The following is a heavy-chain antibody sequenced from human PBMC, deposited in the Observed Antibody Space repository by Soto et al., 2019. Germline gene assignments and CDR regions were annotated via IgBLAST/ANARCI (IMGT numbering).Heavy chain of an antibody. CDR1: GGSLSSDNYY. J-gene: IGHJ4*02. CDR3: ARGDYIDY. Sequence: SETLSLTCTVSGGSLSSDNYYWTWIRQPPGKGLEWIGYIYYSGYTYYNPSLESRLTISLDTSKNQFSLTLSSVTAADTAVYYCARGDYIDYWGQGTLVTVSS. CDR2: IYYSGYT. V-gene: IGHV4-30-4*01.